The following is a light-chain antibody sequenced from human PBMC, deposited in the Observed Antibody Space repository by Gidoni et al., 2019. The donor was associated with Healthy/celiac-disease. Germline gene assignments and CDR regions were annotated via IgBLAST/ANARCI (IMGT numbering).Light chain of an antibody. J-gene: IGLJ2*01. V-gene: IGLV2-14*01. CDR1: SSHVGGYTY. CDR2: EVS. CDR3: SSYTSSSTVV. Sequence: QSALTHPASVSRSPGQSITISCTGTSSHVGGYTYVSWYQQHPGKAPKLMIYEVSNRPSGVSNRFSGSKSGNTASLTISGLQAEDEADYYCSSYTSSSTVVFGGGTKLTVL.